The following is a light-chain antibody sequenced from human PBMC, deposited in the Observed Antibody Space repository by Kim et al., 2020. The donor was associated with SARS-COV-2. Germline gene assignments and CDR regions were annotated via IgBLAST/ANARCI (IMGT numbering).Light chain of an antibody. Sequence: EIELTQSPATLSLSPGDRATLSCRASQSISDYVAWFQQTPGQAPRLLIFDTSNRATGIPARFSGSGSGTDFTLTISSLEPEDFADYYWQYRSEGFGGGTKVDIK. CDR2: DTS. CDR3: QYRSEG. V-gene: IGKV3-11*01. J-gene: IGKJ4*01. CDR1: QSISDY.